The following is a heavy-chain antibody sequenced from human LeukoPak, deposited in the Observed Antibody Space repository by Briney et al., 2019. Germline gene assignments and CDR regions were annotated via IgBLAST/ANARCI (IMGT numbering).Heavy chain of an antibody. D-gene: IGHD2-2*02. Sequence: GGSLRLSCAASGFTFSSYSMNWVRQAPGKGLEWVSSISSSSSYIYYADSVKGRFTISRDNAKNSVYMQMNSLRAEDTAVYYCARDGVVPAAIFPFDYWGQGTLVTVSS. CDR1: GFTFSSYS. CDR3: ARDGVVPAAIFPFDY. J-gene: IGHJ4*02. CDR2: ISSSSSYI. V-gene: IGHV3-21*01.